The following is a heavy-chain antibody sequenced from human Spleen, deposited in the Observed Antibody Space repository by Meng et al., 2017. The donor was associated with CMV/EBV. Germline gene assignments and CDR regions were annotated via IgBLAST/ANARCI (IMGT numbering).Heavy chain of an antibody. J-gene: IGHJ6*02. CDR2: IYSGGSAT. CDR3: ARLGSYTYYYYGMDV. CDR1: GFAFSTDA. V-gene: IGHV3-23*03. Sequence: GVLKISCAASGFAFSTDAMTWVRQAPGKGLEWVSVIYSGGSATYHADSVKGRFNISRDNSKNMVYLHMNSLRADDTARYYCARLGSYTYYYYGMDVWGQGTTVTVSS. D-gene: IGHD1-26*01.